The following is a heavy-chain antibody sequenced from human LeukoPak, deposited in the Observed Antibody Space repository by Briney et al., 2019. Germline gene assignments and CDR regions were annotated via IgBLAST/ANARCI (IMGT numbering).Heavy chain of an antibody. Sequence: PGGSLRLSCAASGFAFSSYSVNWVRQAPGKGLEWVSSISSSSSYIYYADSVKGRFTISRDNAKNSLYLQMDSLRAEDTAVYYCARDLPTIVGVNRFDPWGQGTLVTVSS. D-gene: IGHD1-26*01. CDR1: GFAFSSYS. CDR3: ARDLPTIVGVNRFDP. V-gene: IGHV3-21*01. CDR2: ISSSSSYI. J-gene: IGHJ5*02.